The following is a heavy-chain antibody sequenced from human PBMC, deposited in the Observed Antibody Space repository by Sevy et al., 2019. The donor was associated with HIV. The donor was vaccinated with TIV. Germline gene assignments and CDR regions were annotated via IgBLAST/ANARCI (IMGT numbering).Heavy chain of an antibody. CDR3: ARVGYCRGGTCFSGFYYAMDV. CDR2: VYSGGAT. Sequence: GGSLRLSCAASGFTLTNEFFSWVRQAPGKGLEWVAVVYSGGATYYAGSVKGRFTICRGKSKSTLYLQMKSLRAEDTAVYYWARVGYCRGGTCFSGFYYAMDVWGQGTTVTVSS. J-gene: IGHJ6*02. V-gene: IGHV3-53*01. CDR1: GFTLTNEF. D-gene: IGHD2-15*01.